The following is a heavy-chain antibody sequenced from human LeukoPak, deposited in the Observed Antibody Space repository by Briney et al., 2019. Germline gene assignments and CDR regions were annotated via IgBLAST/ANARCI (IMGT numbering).Heavy chain of an antibody. J-gene: IGHJ4*02. Sequence: SETLSLTCAVSGGSISSSNWWSWVRQPPGKGLEWIGEIYHSGSTNYNPSLKSRVTISVDKSKNQFSLKLSSVTAADTAVYYCARATQRGYSYGYNRLFDYWGQGTLVTVSS. CDR3: ARATQRGYSYGYNRLFDY. D-gene: IGHD5-18*01. V-gene: IGHV4-4*02. CDR1: GGSISSSNW. CDR2: IYHSGST.